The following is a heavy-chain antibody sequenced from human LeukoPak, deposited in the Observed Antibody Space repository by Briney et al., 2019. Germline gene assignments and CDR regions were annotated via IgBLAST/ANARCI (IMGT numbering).Heavy chain of an antibody. D-gene: IGHD3-22*01. CDR3: ARRTNYDSSGYSLYFDY. V-gene: IGHV5-51*01. CDR1: GYRFTSYW. CDR2: IFPGDSDT. Sequence: GESLQISCKGSGYRFTSYWIGWVRRMPGKGRGWRGTIFPGDSDTRYSPSFQGQVTISADKSISTAYLQWSSLKASDTAMYYCARRTNYDSSGYSLYFDYWGQGTLVTVSS. J-gene: IGHJ4*02.